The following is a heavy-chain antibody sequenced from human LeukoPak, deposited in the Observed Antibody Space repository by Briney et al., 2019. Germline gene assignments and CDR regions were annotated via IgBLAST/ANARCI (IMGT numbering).Heavy chain of an antibody. V-gene: IGHV3-30*02. CDR1: KFTFSTYG. D-gene: IGHD4-17*01. J-gene: IGHJ5*02. CDR2: IRYDGSNK. Sequence: GGSLRLSCAAFKFTFSTYGMHWVRQAPGKGLEWVAFIRYDGSNKYYADSVEGRYTISRDNSKNTLYLQMNSLRAEDTAVYYCARANNYGDYVGWFDPWGQGTLVTVSS. CDR3: ARANNYGDYVGWFDP.